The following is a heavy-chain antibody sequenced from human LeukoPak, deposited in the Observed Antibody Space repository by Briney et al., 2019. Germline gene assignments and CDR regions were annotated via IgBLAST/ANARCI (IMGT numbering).Heavy chain of an antibody. J-gene: IGHJ4*02. CDR1: GFTSSSYW. CDR2: IKQDGSEK. CDR3: AREDRCYDY. D-gene: IGHD2-8*01. V-gene: IGHV3-7*01. Sequence: GGPLRLSCAASGFTSSSYWMSWVRQAPGKGLEWVANIKQDGSEKYYVDSVKGRFTISRDNAKNSLYLQMNSLRAEDTAVYYCAREDRCYDYWGQGTLVTVSS.